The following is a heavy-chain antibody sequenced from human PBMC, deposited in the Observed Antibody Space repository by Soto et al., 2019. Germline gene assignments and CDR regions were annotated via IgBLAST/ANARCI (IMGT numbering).Heavy chain of an antibody. CDR2: ISYDGSNK. CDR3: ASEWLRFLDRDY. V-gene: IGHV3-30-3*01. D-gene: IGHD5-12*01. Sequence: PGGSLRLSCAASGFTFSSYAMHWVRQAPGKGLEWVAVISYDGSNKYYADSVKGRFTISRDNSKNTLYLQMNSLRAEDTAVYYCASEWLRFLDRDYWGQGTLVTVSS. J-gene: IGHJ4*02. CDR1: GFTFSSYA.